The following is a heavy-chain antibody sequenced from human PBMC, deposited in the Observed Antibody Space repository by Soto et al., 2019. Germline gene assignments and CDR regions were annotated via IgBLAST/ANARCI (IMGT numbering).Heavy chain of an antibody. CDR3: TRYYAYYFDY. CDR1: GLTFSNAW. CDR2: IRSKPNSYAT. Sequence: GGSLRLSCAASGLTFSNAWMTWVRQAPGKGLEWVGRIRSKPNSYATAYAASVKGRFTISRDDSKNTAYLQMNSLKTEDTAVYYCTRYYAYYFDYWGQGDLVTVSS. V-gene: IGHV3-73*01. J-gene: IGHJ4*02. D-gene: IGHD1-26*01.